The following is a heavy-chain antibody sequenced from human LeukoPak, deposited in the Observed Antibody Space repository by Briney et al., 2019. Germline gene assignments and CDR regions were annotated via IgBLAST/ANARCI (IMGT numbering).Heavy chain of an antibody. J-gene: IGHJ4*02. CDR1: GYTFTNYA. D-gene: IGHD1/OR15-1a*01. CDR3: ARNWNKKYYFDF. Sequence: ASVKVSCKASGYTFTNYAMHWVRQAPGQRLEWMGWINTGNGNTKYSQKFQGRVTITRDTSATTAYTELSSLRSDDTAVYYCARNWNKKYYFDFWGQGTLVTVSS. V-gene: IGHV1-3*04. CDR2: INTGNGNT.